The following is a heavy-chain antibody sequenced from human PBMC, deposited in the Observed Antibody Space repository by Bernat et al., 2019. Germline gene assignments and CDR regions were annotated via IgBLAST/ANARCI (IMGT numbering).Heavy chain of an antibody. D-gene: IGHD2-2*01. CDR1: GFTFSSYW. CDR3: ARDIYCSSTSCPDTFDI. J-gene: IGHJ3*02. CDR2: INSDGSST. V-gene: IGHV3-74*01. Sequence: VQLVESGGGVVQPGGSLRLSCAASGFTFSSYWMHWVRQAPGKGLVWVSRINSDGSSTSYADSVKGRFTISRDNAKNTLYLQMNSLRAEDTAVYYCARDIYCSSTSCPDTFDIWGQGTMVTVSS.